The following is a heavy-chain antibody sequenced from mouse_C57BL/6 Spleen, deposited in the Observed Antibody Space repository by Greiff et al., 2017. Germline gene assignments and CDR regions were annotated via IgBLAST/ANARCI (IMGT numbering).Heavy chain of an antibody. CDR1: GFTFSSYG. J-gene: IGHJ2*01. Sequence: EVKLLQSGGDLVKPGGSLKLSCAASGFTFSSYGMSWVRQTPDKRLEWVATISSGGSYTYYPDSVKGRFTISRDNAKNTLYLQMSSLKSEDTAMYYCARHDLDYFDYWGQGTTLTVSS. CDR2: ISSGGSYT. CDR3: ARHDLDYFDY. V-gene: IGHV5-6*01.